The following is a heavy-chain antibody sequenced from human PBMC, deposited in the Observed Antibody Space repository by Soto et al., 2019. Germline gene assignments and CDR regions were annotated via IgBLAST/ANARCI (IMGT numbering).Heavy chain of an antibody. D-gene: IGHD2-21*01. CDR3: ARGLQSVIITASDY. CDR1: GYTFTSYN. V-gene: IGHV1-3*01. J-gene: IGHJ4*02. CDR2: INAGNGNT. Sequence: RASVKVSCKASGYTFTSYNMHWVRQAPGQRLEWMGWINAGNGNTKYSQKFQDRVTITSDTSASTAYMELSSLRSEDTAVYYCARGLQSVIITASDYCRQGTLVT.